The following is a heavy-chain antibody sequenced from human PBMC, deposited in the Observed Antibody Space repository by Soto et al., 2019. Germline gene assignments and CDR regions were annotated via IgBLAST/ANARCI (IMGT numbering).Heavy chain of an antibody. D-gene: IGHD6-19*01. CDR2: IYYSGST. J-gene: IGHJ5*02. Sequence: QLQLQESGPGLVKPSETLSLTCTVSGGSISSSSYYWGWIRQPPGKGLEWIGSIYYSGSTYYNPSLKSRVTLSVDTSKNQFSLKLSSVTAADTAVYYCARLGHQWYSSGWYWFDPWGQGTLVTVSS. CDR3: ARLGHQWYSSGWYWFDP. V-gene: IGHV4-39*01. CDR1: GGSISSSSYY.